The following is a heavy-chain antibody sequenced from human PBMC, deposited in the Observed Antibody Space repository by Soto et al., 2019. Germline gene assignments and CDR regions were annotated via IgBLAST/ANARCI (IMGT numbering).Heavy chain of an antibody. CDR2: IIPIFGTA. V-gene: IGHV1-69*01. Sequence: QVQLVQSGAEVKKPGSSVKVSCKASGGTFSSYAISWVRQAPGQGLEWMGGIIPIFGTANYAQKFQGSVTITADESTSTAYMELSSLRSEDTAVYYCARVRYYDSSGPLHYFDYWGQGTLVTVSS. J-gene: IGHJ4*02. CDR3: ARVRYYDSSGPLHYFDY. CDR1: GGTFSSYA. D-gene: IGHD3-22*01.